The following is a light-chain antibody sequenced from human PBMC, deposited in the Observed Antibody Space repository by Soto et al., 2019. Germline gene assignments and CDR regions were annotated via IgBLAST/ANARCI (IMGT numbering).Light chain of an antibody. V-gene: IGKV3-15*01. CDR3: QQYNNWPPYT. CDR2: GAS. Sequence: EIVMTQSPATLSVSPGERATLSCRASQSVSSNLAWYQQKPGQAPRLLIYGASTRATVIPARFSGSGSGTEITLTISSMQSEDFAVYYGQQYNNWPPYTFGQRTKLEIK. CDR1: QSVSSN. J-gene: IGKJ2*01.